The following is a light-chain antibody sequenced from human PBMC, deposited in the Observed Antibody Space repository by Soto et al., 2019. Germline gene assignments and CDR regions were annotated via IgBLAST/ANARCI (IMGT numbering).Light chain of an antibody. CDR3: QWRRDWPPRLT. J-gene: IGKJ4*01. V-gene: IGKV3-11*01. CDR2: DAS. CDR1: ESIGNY. Sequence: EVVLTQSPATLSLSPGERATLSCRASESIGNYLAWYQQNLGQAPKLLIYDASHRAIGIPGRFSGDGSGTDFTLTISSLEPEDCAVYYCQWRRDWPPRLTFGGGTKVEIK.